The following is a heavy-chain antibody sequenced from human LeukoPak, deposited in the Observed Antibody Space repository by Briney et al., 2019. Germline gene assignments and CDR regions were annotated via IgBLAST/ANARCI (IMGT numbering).Heavy chain of an antibody. D-gene: IGHD2-2*01. CDR2: IYYSGCT. Sequence: SETLSLTCTVSGVSISSGDYYWSWIRQPPRECLEWIVYIYYSGCTSYNPSPKSRVTISVYTCKNHFSLNLISLSAPHTSPSYCGRGGEPDIVVVPAPSGPCFDYWGEGPLVRVSS. CDR3: GRGGEPDIVVVPAPSGPCFDY. V-gene: IGHV4-30-4*08. CDR1: GVSISSGDYY. J-gene: IGHJ4*02.